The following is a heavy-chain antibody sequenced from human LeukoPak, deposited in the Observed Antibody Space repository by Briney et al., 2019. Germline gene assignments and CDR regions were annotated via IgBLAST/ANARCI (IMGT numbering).Heavy chain of an antibody. CDR2: IYYTGST. Sequence: SETLSLTCTVSGYPISSGYYWGWIRQPPGRGLEWIGYIYYTGSTSYNPSLKSRVTMSLDASKNQFSLELNSVTPADTAVYYCARGGNYWPQWWFDPWGRGTLVSVSS. CDR3: ARGGNYWPQWWFDP. J-gene: IGHJ5*02. CDR1: GYPISSGYY. V-gene: IGHV4-61*01. D-gene: IGHD1-26*01.